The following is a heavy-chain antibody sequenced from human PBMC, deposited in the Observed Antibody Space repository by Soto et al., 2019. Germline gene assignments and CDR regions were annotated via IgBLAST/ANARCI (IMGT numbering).Heavy chain of an antibody. V-gene: IGHV1-2*04. CDR3: ARSGSTSSYDAFDI. CDR2: INPNSGGT. CDR1: GYTFTGYY. D-gene: IGHD2-2*01. Sequence: ASVKVSCKASGYTFTGYYMHWVRQAPGQGLEWMGWINPNSGGTNYAQKFQGWVTMTRDTSISTAYMELSRLRSDDTAVYYCARSGSTSSYDAFDIWGQGTMVTVS. J-gene: IGHJ3*02.